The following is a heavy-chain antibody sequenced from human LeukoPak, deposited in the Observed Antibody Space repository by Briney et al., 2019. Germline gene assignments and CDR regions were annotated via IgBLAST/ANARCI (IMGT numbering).Heavy chain of an antibody. J-gene: IGHJ6*03. CDR1: GYTFTSYG. D-gene: IGHD6-13*01. CDR2: ISAYNGNT. Sequence: GASVKVSCKASGYTFTSYGISWVRQAPGQGLEWMGWISAYNGNTNYAQKLQGRVTMTTDISTSTAYMELRSLRSDDTAVYYCARVGSSSWYGVYYYYYMDVWGKGTTVTVSS. CDR3: ARVGSSSWYGVYYYYYMDV. V-gene: IGHV1-18*01.